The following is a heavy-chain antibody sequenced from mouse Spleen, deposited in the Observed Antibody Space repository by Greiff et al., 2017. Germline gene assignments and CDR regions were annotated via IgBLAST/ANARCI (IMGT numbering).Heavy chain of an antibody. J-gene: IGHJ2*01. V-gene: IGHV1-63*01. CDR1: GYTFTNYW. CDR2: IYPGGGYT. CDR3: ARAGTGFDY. Sequence: VHLVESGAELVRPGTSVKMSCKASGYTFTNYWIGWAKQRPGHGLEWIGDIYPGGGYTNYNEKFKGKATLTADKSSSTAYMQFSSLTSEDSAIYYCARAGTGFDYWGQGTTLTVSS. D-gene: IGHD4-1*01.